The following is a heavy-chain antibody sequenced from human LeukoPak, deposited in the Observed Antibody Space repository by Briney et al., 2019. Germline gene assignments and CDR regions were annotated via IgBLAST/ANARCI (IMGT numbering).Heavy chain of an antibody. J-gene: IGHJ6*03. Sequence: SETLSLTCTVSGGSISSYYWSWIRQPPGKGLEWIGYIYYSGSTNHNPSLKSRVTISVDTSKNQFSLKLSSVTAADTAVYYCARDGRYCSGGSCHYYYYMDVWGKGTTVTVSS. D-gene: IGHD2-15*01. CDR3: ARDGRYCSGGSCHYYYYMDV. V-gene: IGHV4-59*01. CDR1: GGSISSYY. CDR2: IYYSGST.